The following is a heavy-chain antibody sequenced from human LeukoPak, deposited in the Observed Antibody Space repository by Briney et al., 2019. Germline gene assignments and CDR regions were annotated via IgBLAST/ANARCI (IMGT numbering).Heavy chain of an antibody. J-gene: IGHJ2*01. CDR3: ARRNWNYWYFDL. V-gene: IGHV1-69*06. CDR1: GGTFSSYA. Sequence: ASVKVSCKASGGTFSSYAISWVRQAPGQGLEWMGGIIPIFGTANYAQKFQGRVTITADKSTSTAYMELSSLRSEDTAVYYCARRNWNYWYFDLWGRGTLVTVSS. CDR2: IIPIFGTA. D-gene: IGHD1-20*01.